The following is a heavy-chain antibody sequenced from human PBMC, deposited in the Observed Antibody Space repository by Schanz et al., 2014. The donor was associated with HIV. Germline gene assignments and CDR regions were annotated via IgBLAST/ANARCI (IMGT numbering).Heavy chain of an antibody. J-gene: IGHJ4*02. V-gene: IGHV3-33*08. Sequence: QVQLVESGGGVVQPGRKRKEKREASGRTGKRRVMHWVRQAPGKGPEWVAVIGHEGNDIHYVDSVAGRFSISRDNSKNTLYLQLGSLRTEDTAVYYCARDLNVLLPFDHWGQGTLVTVSS. CDR1: GRTGKRRV. CDR2: IGHEGNDI. CDR3: ARDLNVLLPFDH. D-gene: IGHD3-10*02.